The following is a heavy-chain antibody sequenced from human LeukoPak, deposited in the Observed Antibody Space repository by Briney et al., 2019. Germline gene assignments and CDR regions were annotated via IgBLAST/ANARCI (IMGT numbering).Heavy chain of an antibody. CDR3: ARSVAGRGLKYFQH. CDR1: GGSISSSNW. V-gene: IGHV4-4*02. Sequence: PSGTLSLTCVVSGGSISSSNWWSWVRQPPGKGLEWIGEIYHSGSTNYNPSLKSRVTISVDKSKNQFSLKLSSVTAADTAVYYCARSVAGRGLKYFQHWGQGTLVSVSS. CDR2: IYHSGST. J-gene: IGHJ1*01. D-gene: IGHD6-19*01.